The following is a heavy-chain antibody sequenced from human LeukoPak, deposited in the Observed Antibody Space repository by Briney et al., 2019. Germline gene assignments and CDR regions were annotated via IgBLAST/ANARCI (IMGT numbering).Heavy chain of an antibody. CDR2: IYYRGTT. CDR1: GDSISSHY. J-gene: IGHJ4*02. D-gene: IGHD6-6*01. CDR3: ARQADDSSSSLVYFDY. V-gene: IGHV4-59*08. Sequence: SETLSLTCAVSGDSISSHYWSWIRQPPGEGLEWIGFIYYRGTTKYNPSLKSRVTISADTSKNQFSLKLSSVTAADTAVYYCARQADDSSSSLVYFDYWGQGTLVTVSS.